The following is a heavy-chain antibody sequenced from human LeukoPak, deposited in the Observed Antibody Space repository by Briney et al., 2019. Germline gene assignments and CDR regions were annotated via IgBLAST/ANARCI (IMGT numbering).Heavy chain of an antibody. CDR2: IYYSGST. Sequence: SQTLSLTCTVSGGSISSGGYYWSWIRQHPGKGLEWIGYIYYSGSTYYNPSLKSRVTISVDTSKNQFSLKLSSVTAADTAVYYCARGSPDYDILTGYHRINYYFDYWGQGTLVTVSS. J-gene: IGHJ4*02. D-gene: IGHD3-9*01. CDR3: ARGSPDYDILTGYHRINYYFDY. CDR1: GGSISSGGYY. V-gene: IGHV4-31*03.